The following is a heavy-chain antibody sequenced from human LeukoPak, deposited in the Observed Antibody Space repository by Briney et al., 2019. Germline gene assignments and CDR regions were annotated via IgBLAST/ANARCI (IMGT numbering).Heavy chain of an antibody. Sequence: GGSLRLSCAASGFTFRNYVIHWVRQAPGKGLEWVAVTSSDLNVKLYADSVKGRFTISRDNSRSTLYLQMNSLRPEDTAIYYCAREGYYGSGSPPSLYFDYWGQGTLVIVSS. CDR2: TSSDLNVK. V-gene: IGHV3-30-3*01. J-gene: IGHJ4*02. D-gene: IGHD3-10*01. CDR1: GFTFRNYV. CDR3: AREGYYGSGSPPSLYFDY.